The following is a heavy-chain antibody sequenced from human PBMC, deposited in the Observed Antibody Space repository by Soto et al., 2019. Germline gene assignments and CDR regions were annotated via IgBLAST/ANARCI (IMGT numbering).Heavy chain of an antibody. V-gene: IGHV3-33*01. J-gene: IGHJ6*02. Sequence: QVQLVESGGGVVQPGRSLRLSCAASGFTFSSYGMHWVRQAPGKGLEWVAVIWFDGSNKYYADSVKGRFTISRDNSNNTLYVQMNSLGAGDTAVYYCARQHRDILTGLRWNGMDVWGQGTTVAVSS. CDR3: ARQHRDILTGLRWNGMDV. CDR1: GFTFSSYG. CDR2: IWFDGSNK. D-gene: IGHD3-9*01.